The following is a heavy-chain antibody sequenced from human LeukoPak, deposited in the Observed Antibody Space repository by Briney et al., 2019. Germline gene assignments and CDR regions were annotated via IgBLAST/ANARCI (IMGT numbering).Heavy chain of an antibody. Sequence: GGSLRLSCAASGFTVTTNYMTWVRQAPGKGLEWVSSISSSSYSIYYADSVKGRFTISRDNAKNSLYLQVNSLRDEDTAMYYCATGSGSWEYWGQGTLVTVS. CDR2: ISSSSYSI. CDR1: GFTVTTNY. V-gene: IGHV3-21*01. CDR3: ATGSGSWEY. D-gene: IGHD6-13*01. J-gene: IGHJ4*02.